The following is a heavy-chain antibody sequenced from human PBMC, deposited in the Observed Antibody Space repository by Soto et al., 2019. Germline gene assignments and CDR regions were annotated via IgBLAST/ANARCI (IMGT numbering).Heavy chain of an antibody. CDR1: GFSVISTGEG. D-gene: IGHD2-21*01. Sequence: QITLKESGPTLVKPTQTLTLTCTFSGFSVISTGEGVGFIRQPPGKALEWLALLYWDDDKRYSPSLKSPLTITKAISKNQVVLTMSKMNPVDTVPYYCAHRRKAHIVATVFDYWGQGTLVTVSS. V-gene: IGHV2-5*02. CDR3: AHRRKAHIVATVFDY. J-gene: IGHJ4*02. CDR2: LYWDDDK.